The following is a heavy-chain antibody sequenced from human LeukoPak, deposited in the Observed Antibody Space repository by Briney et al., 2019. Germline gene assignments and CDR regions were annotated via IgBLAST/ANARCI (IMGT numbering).Heavy chain of an antibody. D-gene: IGHD3-10*01. CDR2: ITSSSSYT. Sequence: GGSLRLSCAASGFTFSDYYMSWIRQAPGKGLEWVSYITSSSSYTNYADSVKGRFTISRDNAKNSLYLQMNSLRAEDTAVYYCAKMAEDYYYGAGRHFDHWGQGSRVIVSS. CDR3: AKMAEDYYYGAGRHFDH. J-gene: IGHJ4*02. CDR1: GFTFSDYY. V-gene: IGHV3-11*03.